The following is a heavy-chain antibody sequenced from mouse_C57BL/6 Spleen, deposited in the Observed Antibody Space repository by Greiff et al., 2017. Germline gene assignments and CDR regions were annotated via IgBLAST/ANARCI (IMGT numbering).Heavy chain of an antibody. CDR1: GYTFTSYW. CDR2: IDPSDSYT. J-gene: IGHJ2*01. Sequence: QVQLKQPGAELVKPGASVKLSCKASGYTFTSYWMQWVKQRPGQGLEWIGEIDPSDSYTNYNQKFKGKATLTVDTSSSTAYMQLSSLTSEDSAVYYCARSDYGSSSLYFDYWGQGTTLTVSS. CDR3: ARSDYGSSSLYFDY. V-gene: IGHV1-50*01. D-gene: IGHD1-1*01.